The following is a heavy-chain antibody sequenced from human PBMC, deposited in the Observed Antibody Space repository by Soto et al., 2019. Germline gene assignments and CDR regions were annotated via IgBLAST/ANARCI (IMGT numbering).Heavy chain of an antibody. CDR2: ISGSGSGGGST. CDR3: AQDSALYYQCWTPPS. D-gene: IGHD3-3*01. CDR1: ELSFSFYEMSFYD. V-gene: IGHV3-23*01. Sequence: PGGSLRLSCAASELSFSFYEMSFYDMGWVRQAPGKGLEWVSGISGSGSGGGSTFYADAVRGRFTISRDNSKRTLYLQMNNLRAEDTAIYYCAQDSALYYQCWTPPSWGHGTLVTVSS. J-gene: IGHJ1*01.